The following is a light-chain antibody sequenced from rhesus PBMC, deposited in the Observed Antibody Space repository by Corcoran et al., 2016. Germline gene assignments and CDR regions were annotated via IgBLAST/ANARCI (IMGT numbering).Light chain of an antibody. CDR1: QSLLHSNGNTY. Sequence: DIVMTQTPLSLPVTPGEPASISCRSSQSLLHSNGNTYLDGYLQKPGQSPRLLSYKVTNRESGVPDRFSGSGSGTDFTLKLSRVEPEDVGVYYCIQRTKDRTFGQGTKVEIK. V-gene: IGKV2S2*01. J-gene: IGKJ1*01. CDR2: KVT. CDR3: IQRTKDRT.